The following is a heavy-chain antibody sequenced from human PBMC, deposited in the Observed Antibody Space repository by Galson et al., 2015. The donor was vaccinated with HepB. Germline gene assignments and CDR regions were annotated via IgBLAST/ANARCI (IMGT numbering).Heavy chain of an antibody. J-gene: IGHJ6*02. CDR3: ARGGRFGELFPYYYGMDV. V-gene: IGHV1-18*04. CDR1: GYTFTSYG. CDR2: ISAYNGNT. Sequence: VKVSCKASGYTFTSYGISWVRQAPGQGLEWMGWISAYNGNTNYAQKLQGRVTMTTDTSTSTAYMELRSLRSDDTAVYYCARGGRFGELFPYYYGMDVWGQGTTVTVSS. D-gene: IGHD3-10*01.